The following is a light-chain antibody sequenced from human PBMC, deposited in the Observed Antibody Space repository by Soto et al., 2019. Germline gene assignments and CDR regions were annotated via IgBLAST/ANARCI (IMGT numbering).Light chain of an antibody. J-gene: IGKJ3*01. Sequence: DIQMTQSPSSLSASLGDRVTITCRASQSIRRHLNWYQQKPGKAPRLLISAASSLQSGVTSRFSGSGSGTDFILTITSLQPEDSATYYCQQTYNMPRTFGPGTKVD. CDR2: AAS. V-gene: IGKV1-39*01. CDR3: QQTYNMPRT. CDR1: QSIRRH.